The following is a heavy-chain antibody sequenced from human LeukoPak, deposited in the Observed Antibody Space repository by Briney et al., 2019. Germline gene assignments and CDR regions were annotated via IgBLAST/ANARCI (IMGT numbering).Heavy chain of an antibody. Sequence: PGGSLRLSCAASGFTFSSYSMNWVRQAPGKGLEWVSSISSSSSYIYYADSVKGRFTISRHNAKNSLYLQMNSLRAEDTAVYYCARGIAAAGTYYYGMDVWGQGTTVTVSS. CDR2: ISSSSSYI. CDR3: ARGIAAAGTYYYGMDV. CDR1: GFTFSSYS. V-gene: IGHV3-21*01. J-gene: IGHJ6*02. D-gene: IGHD6-13*01.